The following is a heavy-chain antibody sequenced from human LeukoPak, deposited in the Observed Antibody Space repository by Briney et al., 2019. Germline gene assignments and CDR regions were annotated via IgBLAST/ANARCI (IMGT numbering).Heavy chain of an antibody. J-gene: IGHJ4*02. V-gene: IGHV3-21*01. CDR2: ITTSSSYI. CDR1: GFTFSSYG. Sequence: GGSLRLSCAASGFTFSSYGMSWVRQAPGKGLEWDSSITTSSSYIYYTDSVKGRFTISRDNAKNSLYLQMNSLRGEDTAVYYCATGGVHYYDTSADYWGQGTLVTVSS. CDR3: ATGGVHYYDTSADY. D-gene: IGHD3-22*01.